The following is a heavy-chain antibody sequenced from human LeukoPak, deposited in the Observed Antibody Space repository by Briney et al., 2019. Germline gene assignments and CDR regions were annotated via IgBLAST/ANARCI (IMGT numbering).Heavy chain of an antibody. CDR3: ARETSIAAPGY. Sequence: GGSLRLSCAASGFTFSDYYMSWVRQAPGKGLEWVSYISSSGSTIYYADSVKGRFTISRDNAKNSLYLQTNSLRAEDTAVYYCARETSIAAPGYWGQGTLVTVSS. V-gene: IGHV3-11*04. J-gene: IGHJ4*02. CDR1: GFTFSDYY. CDR2: ISSSGSTI. D-gene: IGHD6-6*01.